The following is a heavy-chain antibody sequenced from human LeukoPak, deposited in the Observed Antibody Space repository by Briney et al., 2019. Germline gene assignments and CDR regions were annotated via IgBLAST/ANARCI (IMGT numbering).Heavy chain of an antibody. CDR3: ARTRGFGVVISDFDY. D-gene: IGHD3-3*01. J-gene: IGHJ4*02. Sequence: AASVKVSCKASGYTFTGYYMHWVRQAPGQGLEWMGWINPNSGGTNYAQKFQGRVTMTRDTSISTAYMELSRLRSDDTAVYYCARTRGFGVVISDFDYWGQGTLVTVSS. V-gene: IGHV1-2*02. CDR2: INPNSGGT. CDR1: GYTFTGYY.